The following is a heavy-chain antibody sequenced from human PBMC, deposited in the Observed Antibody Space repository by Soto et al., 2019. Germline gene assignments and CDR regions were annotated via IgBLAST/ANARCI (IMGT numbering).Heavy chain of an antibody. Sequence: QVQLQQSGPGLVKPSQTLSLTCAISGDSVSSISAAWNWIRQSPSRGLEWLGRTYYRSKWYNESAVSVKSRIITNTDTSKNQFSLQLNSVTPEDTAVYYGARSGNEGAVDYWGQGTLVTVSS. D-gene: IGHD1-26*01. J-gene: IGHJ4*02. CDR2: TYYRSKWYN. CDR3: ARSGNEGAVDY. CDR1: GDSVSSISAA. V-gene: IGHV6-1*01.